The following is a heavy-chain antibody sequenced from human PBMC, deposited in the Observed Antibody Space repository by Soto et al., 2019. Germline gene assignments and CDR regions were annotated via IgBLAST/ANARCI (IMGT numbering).Heavy chain of an antibody. Sequence: EVQLVESGGGLVQPGGSLRLSCAASGFTFSGYWMHWVRQAPGKGLVWVSRLTGDGSSTTYADSVKGRFTISRDNAKNALYLQMNSRRADDTAVDYCAIGCSITSRGFDYWGQGALVTVSS. V-gene: IGHV3-74*01. CDR2: LTGDGSST. CDR1: GFTFSGYW. CDR3: AIGCSITSRGFDY. J-gene: IGHJ4*02. D-gene: IGHD6-6*01.